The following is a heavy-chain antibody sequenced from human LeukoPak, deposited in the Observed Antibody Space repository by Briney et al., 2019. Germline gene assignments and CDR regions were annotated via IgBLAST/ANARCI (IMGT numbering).Heavy chain of an antibody. CDR2: IRYDGSNK. D-gene: IGHD3-22*01. CDR1: GFTFSSYG. CDR3: AKDPGPYCYDSSCFDY. J-gene: IGHJ4*01. V-gene: IGHV3-30*02. Sequence: GGSLRLSCAASGFTFSSYGMHWVRQAPGKGLEWVAFIRYDGSNKYYADSVKGRFTISRDNSKNTLYLQMNSLRAEDTAVYYCAKDPGPYCYDSSCFDYWGQGTLVTVSS.